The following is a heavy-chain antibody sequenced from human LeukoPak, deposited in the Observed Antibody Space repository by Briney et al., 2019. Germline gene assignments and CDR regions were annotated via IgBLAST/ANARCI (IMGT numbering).Heavy chain of an antibody. Sequence: GGSLRLSCAASVFTFSSYAMSWVRQAPGKGLEWVSAISGSGGSTYYADSVKGRFTISRDNSKNTLYLQMNSLRAEDTAVYYCAKGQWFGESSRGMDVWGQGTTVTVSS. J-gene: IGHJ6*02. CDR3: AKGQWFGESSRGMDV. V-gene: IGHV3-23*01. D-gene: IGHD3-10*01. CDR2: ISGSGGST. CDR1: VFTFSSYA.